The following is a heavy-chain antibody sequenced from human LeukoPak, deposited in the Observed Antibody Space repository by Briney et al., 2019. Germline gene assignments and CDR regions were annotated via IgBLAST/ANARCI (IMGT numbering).Heavy chain of an antibody. D-gene: IGHD6-19*01. CDR2: IYPGDSDT. V-gene: IGHV5-51*03. CDR1: GYSFTTYW. J-gene: IGHJ3*02. Sequence: KPGESLKISCKGSGYSFTTYWIGWVRQMPGKGLEWMGIIYPGDSDTRYSPSFQGQVTTSADKSISTAYLQWSSLKASDTAMYYCARLTSYSSGSYDAFDIWGQGTMVTVSS. CDR3: ARLTSYSSGSYDAFDI.